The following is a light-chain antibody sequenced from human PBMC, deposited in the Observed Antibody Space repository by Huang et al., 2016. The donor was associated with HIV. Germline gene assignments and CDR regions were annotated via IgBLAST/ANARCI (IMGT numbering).Light chain of an antibody. CDR1: QSIRTY. CDR2: SAS. J-gene: IGKJ2*01. V-gene: IGKV1-39*01. CDR3: QQSFTTPYT. Sequence: DIQMTQSPSSLSASVGDRITVTCRASQSIRTYLNWYQRKPGRAPNLLIHSASSLQSGVPTRFSASGSGTHFTLNITGLRPEDFAMYYCQQSFTTPYTFGQGTQLDLK.